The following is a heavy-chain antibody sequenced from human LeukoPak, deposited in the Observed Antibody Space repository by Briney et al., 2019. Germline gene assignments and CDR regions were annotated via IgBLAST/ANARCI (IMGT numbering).Heavy chain of an antibody. J-gene: IGHJ4*02. V-gene: IGHV3-21*06. Sequence: PGGSLRLSCEASGFTFTTYSMTWVRQAPGKGLEWVSSVSNSGDYIHYADSVKGRFTISRDNSKNSLYLQMNSLRAEDTAVYYCARALIGYYFDYWGQGTLVTVSS. CDR2: VSNSGDYI. CDR1: GFTFTTYS. CDR3: ARALIGYYFDY. D-gene: IGHD2-8*01.